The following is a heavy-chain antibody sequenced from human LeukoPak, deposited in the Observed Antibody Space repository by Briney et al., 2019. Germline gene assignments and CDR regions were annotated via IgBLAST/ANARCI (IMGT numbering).Heavy chain of an antibody. V-gene: IGHV4-39*01. J-gene: IGHJ6*03. CDR1: GGSISSSSYY. D-gene: IGHD1-7*01. CDR2: IYYSGST. CDR3: ARLSGTTARYYYYYMDV. Sequence: SETLSLTCTVSGGSISSSSYYWGRIRQPPGKGLERIGSIYYSGSTYYNPSLKSRVTISVDTSKNQFSLKLSSVTAADTAVYYCARLSGTTARYYYYYMDVWGKGTTVTVSS.